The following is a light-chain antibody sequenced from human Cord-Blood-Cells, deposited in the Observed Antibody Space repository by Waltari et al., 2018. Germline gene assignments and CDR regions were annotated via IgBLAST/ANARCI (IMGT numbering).Light chain of an antibody. V-gene: IGLV2-23*01. Sequence: QSALTQPAPVSGSPGQSTTISCTGTSSDVGSYNLVSWYQQHPGKAPKLMIYEGSKRPSGVSNRFSGSKSGNTASLTISGRQAEDEADYYYCSYAGSSTLVFGGGTKLTVL. CDR1: SSDVGSYNL. CDR3: CSYAGSSTLV. CDR2: EGS. J-gene: IGLJ3*02.